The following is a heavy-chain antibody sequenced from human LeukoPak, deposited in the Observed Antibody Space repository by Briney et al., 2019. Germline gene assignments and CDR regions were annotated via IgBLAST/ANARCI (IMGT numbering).Heavy chain of an antibody. D-gene: IGHD3-22*01. CDR2: IKSKTDGGTT. J-gene: IGHJ4*02. CDR3: TTGTVVHYYDSSGPTDY. CDR1: GFTFSNAW. Sequence: GGSLRLSCAASGFTFSNAWMSWVRQAPGKGLEWVGRIKSKTDGGTTDYAAPVKGRFTISRDDSKNTLYLQMNSLKTEDTAVYYCTTGTVVHYYDSSGPTDYWGQGTLVTVSS. V-gene: IGHV3-15*01.